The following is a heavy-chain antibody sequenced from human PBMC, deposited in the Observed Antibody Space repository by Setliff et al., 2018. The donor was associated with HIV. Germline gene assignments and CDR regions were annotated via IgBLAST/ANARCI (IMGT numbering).Heavy chain of an antibody. J-gene: IGHJ4*02. CDR3: VRAAAGLDI. Sequence: GSLRLSCEASGFTFNSAWMHWVRQAPGKGPEWVGRIKSRTDGGTTDYAAPVRGRFTISRDDSKNTLSLIMNDLKADDTAMYYCVRAAAGLDIWSQGIRVTVSS. CDR1: GFTFNSAW. V-gene: IGHV3-15*01. CDR2: IKSRTDGGTT. D-gene: IGHD6-25*01.